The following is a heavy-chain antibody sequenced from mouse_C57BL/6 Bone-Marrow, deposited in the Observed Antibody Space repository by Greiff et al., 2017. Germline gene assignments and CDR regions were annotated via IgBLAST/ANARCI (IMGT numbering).Heavy chain of an antibody. CDR1: GFTFSSYA. V-gene: IGHV5-4*01. Sequence: EVQLVESGGGLVKPGGSLKLSCAASGFTFSSYAMSWVRQTPEKRLAWVATISDGGSYTYSPDNVQGRFTISRDNAKNNLYLQMSHLKSEDTAMYYCAREGFITTVVEGWDWGQGTLVTVSA. CDR2: ISDGGSYT. CDR3: AREGFITTVVEGWD. D-gene: IGHD1-1*01. J-gene: IGHJ3*01.